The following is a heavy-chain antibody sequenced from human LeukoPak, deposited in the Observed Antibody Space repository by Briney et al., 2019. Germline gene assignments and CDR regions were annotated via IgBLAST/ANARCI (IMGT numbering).Heavy chain of an antibody. CDR2: IKEDGSEK. D-gene: IGHD6-19*01. CDR3: ERARAGSF. J-gene: IGHJ4*02. CDR1: GFTFSSYW. V-gene: IGHV3-7*04. Sequence: PGGSLRLSCAASGFTFSSYWMSWVRQAPGKGLEGVANIKEDGSEKYYVDSGRGRFTISRENAKHSLYLQMNRLRAEDTAVYYCERARAGSFWGQGTLVTVSS.